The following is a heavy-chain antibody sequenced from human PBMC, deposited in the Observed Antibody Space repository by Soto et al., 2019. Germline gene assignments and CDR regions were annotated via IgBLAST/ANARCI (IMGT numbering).Heavy chain of an antibody. Sequence: PSDTLSLTCTVSGGSISSSSYYWGWIRQPPGKGLEWIGSIYYSGSTYYNPSLKSRVTISVDTSKNQFSLKLSSVTAADTAVYYCARPGDARYYGMDVWGQGTTVS. J-gene: IGHJ6*02. V-gene: IGHV4-39*01. CDR3: ARPGDARYYGMDV. CDR2: IYYSGST. D-gene: IGHD7-27*01. CDR1: GGSISSSSYY.